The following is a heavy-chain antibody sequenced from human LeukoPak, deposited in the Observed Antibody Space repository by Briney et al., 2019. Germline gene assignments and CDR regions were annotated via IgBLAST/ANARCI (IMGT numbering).Heavy chain of an antibody. CDR1: GYSISNGCY. Sequence: SETLSLTCTVSGYSISNGCYWGRIRQPPGQGLEWVGNVYHSGSAYYNPSLKSRVTISVDTSKNQFSLKLSSVTAADTAVYYCARSNQGFDYWGQGTLVTVSS. J-gene: IGHJ4*02. CDR2: VYHSGSA. V-gene: IGHV4-38-2*02. CDR3: ARSNQGFDY.